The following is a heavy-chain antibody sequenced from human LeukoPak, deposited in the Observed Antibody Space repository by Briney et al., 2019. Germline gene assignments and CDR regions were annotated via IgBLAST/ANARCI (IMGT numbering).Heavy chain of an antibody. J-gene: IGHJ4*02. CDR2: INSDGSST. CDR3: ARGTTVVTPVFDY. Sequence: GGSLRLSCAASGFTFSSYSMNWVRQAPGKGLVWVSRINSDGSSTSYADSVKGRFTISRDNAKNTLYLQMNSLRAEDTAVYYCARGTTVVTPVFDYWGQGTLVTVSS. V-gene: IGHV3-74*01. CDR1: GFTFSSYS. D-gene: IGHD4-23*01.